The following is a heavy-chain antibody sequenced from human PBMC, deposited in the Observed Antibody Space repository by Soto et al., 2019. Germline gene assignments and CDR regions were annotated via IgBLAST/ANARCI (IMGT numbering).Heavy chain of an antibody. CDR3: AKVFVFTIREGFDY. CDR2: ITGIGDST. V-gene: IGHV3-23*01. CDR1: GFTFTSFP. J-gene: IGHJ4*02. Sequence: EVQLLESGGGLVQPGGSLKLPWAPSGFTFTSFPLTWAAQVPGKGLEWVSAITGIGDSTYYANSVKGRFTVSRDNSKNTLYLQMNSLRAEDTAVYYCAKVFVFTIREGFDYWGLGTLVTVSS. D-gene: IGHD3-3*01.